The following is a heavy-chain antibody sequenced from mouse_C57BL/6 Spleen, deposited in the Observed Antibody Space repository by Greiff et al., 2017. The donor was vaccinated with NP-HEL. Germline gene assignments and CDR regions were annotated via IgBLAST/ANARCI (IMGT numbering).Heavy chain of an antibody. V-gene: IGHV1-42*01. J-gene: IGHJ2*01. CDR3: SRSDYSNYYFDY. CDR1: GYSFTGYY. D-gene: IGHD2-5*01. CDR2: INPSHGDT. Sequence: VQLQQSGPELVKPGASVKISCKASGYSFTGYYMNWVKQSPEKSLEWIGEINPSHGDTTYNQKFKAKATLTVDKSSRPAYMQLKSLTSEDSAVYYCSRSDYSNYYFDYWGQGTTLTVSS.